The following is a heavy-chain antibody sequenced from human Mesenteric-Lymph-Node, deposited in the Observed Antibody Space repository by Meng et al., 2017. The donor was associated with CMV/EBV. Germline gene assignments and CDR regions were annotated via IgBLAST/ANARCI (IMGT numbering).Heavy chain of an antibody. D-gene: IGHD6-13*01. Sequence: YGFTVNSNYMSWVRQAPGKGLEWVSGIYSGGSTYYADSVKGRFTISRANSKNTVYLQMNSLRAEDTAVYYCASAPRAAAAGKSLDYWGQGALVTVSS. V-gene: IGHV3-66*01. CDR3: ASAPRAAAAGKSLDY. CDR1: GFTVNSNY. J-gene: IGHJ4*02. CDR2: IYSGGST.